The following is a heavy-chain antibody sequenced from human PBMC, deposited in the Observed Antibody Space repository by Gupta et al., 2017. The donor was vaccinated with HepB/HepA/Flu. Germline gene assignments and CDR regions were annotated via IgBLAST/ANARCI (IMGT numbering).Heavy chain of an antibody. D-gene: IGHD2-15*01. Sequence: EVQLVESGGGLVQPGRSLILSSTASGFSFDDYSMHWVRQAPGKGLGWVSGISWNSGNIDYADSVKGRFTISRDNDKNSLYLQMNSLPTEDTALYYCAKDSGYSGFFPDRWGQGTLVTVSS. CDR3: AKDSGYSGFFPDR. J-gene: IGHJ5*02. CDR1: GFSFDDYS. CDR2: ISWNSGNI. V-gene: IGHV3-9*01.